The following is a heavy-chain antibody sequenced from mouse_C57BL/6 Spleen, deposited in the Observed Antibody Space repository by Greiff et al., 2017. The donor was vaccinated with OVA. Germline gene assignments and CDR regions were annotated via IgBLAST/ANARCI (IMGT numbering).Heavy chain of an antibody. V-gene: IGHV5-9-1*02. CDR3: TRAGSSYGYFDV. CDR2: ISSGGDYI. CDR1: GFTFSSYA. J-gene: IGHJ1*03. Sequence: EVHLVESGEGLVKPGGSLKLSCAASGFTFSSYAMSWVRQTPEKRLEWVAYISSGGDYIYYADTVKGRFTISRDNARNTLYLQMSSLKSEDTAMYYCTRAGSSYGYFDVWGTGTTVTVSS. D-gene: IGHD1-1*01.